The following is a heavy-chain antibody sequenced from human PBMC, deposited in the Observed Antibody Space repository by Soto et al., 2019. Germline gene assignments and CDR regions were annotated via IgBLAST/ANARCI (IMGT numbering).Heavy chain of an antibody. CDR2: ISYDGSNK. V-gene: IGHV3-30*18. Sequence: QVQLVESGGGVVQPGRSLRLSCAASRFTFSGYGMHWVRQAPGKGLEWVAVISYDGSNKFYADSVKGRFTISRDNSKNTLYLQMSSLRAEDTAVYYCAKGGRAYCGGDCRYYFDYWGQGTLVTVSS. D-gene: IGHD2-21*02. J-gene: IGHJ4*02. CDR1: RFTFSGYG. CDR3: AKGGRAYCGGDCRYYFDY.